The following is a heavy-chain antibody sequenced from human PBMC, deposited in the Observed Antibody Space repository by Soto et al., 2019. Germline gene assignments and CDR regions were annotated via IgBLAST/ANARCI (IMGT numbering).Heavy chain of an antibody. J-gene: IGHJ4*02. Sequence: GGSLRFSCAASRFTFSRHWMHWVRQSPGKRLVSVSRINSPXGSTSYAGSVKGRFTICRDNAKNTLYLQMNSLRAEDTAVYYCAREWDCGGDCYPTAFDDLAQGTLVTVSS. CDR1: RFTFSRHW. V-gene: IGHV3-74*01. CDR2: INSPXGST. CDR3: AREWDCGGDCYPTAFDD. D-gene: IGHD2-21*02.